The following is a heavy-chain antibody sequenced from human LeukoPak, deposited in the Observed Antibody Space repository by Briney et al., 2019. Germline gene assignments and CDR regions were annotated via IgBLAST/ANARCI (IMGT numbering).Heavy chain of an antibody. CDR2: LRAGGGTT. D-gene: IGHD2-21*01. CDR3: AKFNSGN. CDR1: GFNFSTYA. J-gene: IGHJ1*01. V-gene: IGHV3-23*01. Sequence: GGSLRLSCAASGFNFSTYAMSWVRQAPGKGLEWVSALRAGGGTTFYADSVKGRFSTSRDNSKNMVYLQMNSLRGEDSAVYYCAKFNSGNWGQGTLVYVSS.